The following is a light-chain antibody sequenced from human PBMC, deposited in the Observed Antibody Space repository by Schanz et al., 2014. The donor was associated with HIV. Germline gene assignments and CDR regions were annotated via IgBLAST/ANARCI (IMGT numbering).Light chain of an antibody. CDR1: SSDVGDYNY. CDR3: SSFTSSFTYV. V-gene: IGLV2-11*01. CDR2: DVS. J-gene: IGLJ1*01. Sequence: QSALTQPRSVSGSPGQSVTISCTGTSSDVGDYNYVSWYQQLPGKAPKLIIYDVSNRPSEISYRFSGSKSGHAASLTISGLQADDEADYYCSSFTSSFTYVFGTGTKLTVL.